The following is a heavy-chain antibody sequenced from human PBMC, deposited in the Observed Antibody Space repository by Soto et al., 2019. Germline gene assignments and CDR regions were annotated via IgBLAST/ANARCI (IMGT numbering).Heavy chain of an antibody. CDR2: ISSSGAST. V-gene: IGHV3-23*01. J-gene: IGHJ6*02. CDR1: RLTFSSYA. Sequence: GGSLRLSCAAPRLTFSSYAMSWVRQTPGKGLEWVSAISSSGASTYSADSVKGRFTISRDNSKNTLYLQMNSLRAEDTAVYYCAKGPTIFGVVITYSFYYGLDVWGQGTTVTVSS. CDR3: AKGPTIFGVVITYSFYYGLDV. D-gene: IGHD3-3*01.